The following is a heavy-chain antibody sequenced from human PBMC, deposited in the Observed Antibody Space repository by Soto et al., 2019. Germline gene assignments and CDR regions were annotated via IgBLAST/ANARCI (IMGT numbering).Heavy chain of an antibody. D-gene: IGHD3-3*01. V-gene: IGHV5-51*01. Sequence: PXESLTMSFTGSGYNFAGYWIAWVRQMPGKGLELMGIIYPSDSDTRYRTSFQGQVTISADKSISSAYLQWSSLRASDTAMYYCARGGVSTRTFDYWGQGTQVTVSS. J-gene: IGHJ4*02. CDR3: ARGGVSTRTFDY. CDR1: GYNFAGYW. CDR2: IYPSDSDT.